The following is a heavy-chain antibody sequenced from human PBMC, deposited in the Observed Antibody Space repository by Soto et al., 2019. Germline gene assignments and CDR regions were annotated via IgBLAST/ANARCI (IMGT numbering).Heavy chain of an antibody. CDR2: IYYSGST. J-gene: IGHJ4*02. V-gene: IGHV4-30-4*01. CDR3: AREQQLANFDY. CDR1: GGSISSGDYY. D-gene: IGHD6-13*01. Sequence: SETLSLTCTVSGGSISSGDYYWSWIRQPPGKGLEWIGYIYYSGSTYYNPSLKSRVTISVDTSKNQFSLKLSSVTAADTAVYYCAREQQLANFDYWGQGTLVTVSS.